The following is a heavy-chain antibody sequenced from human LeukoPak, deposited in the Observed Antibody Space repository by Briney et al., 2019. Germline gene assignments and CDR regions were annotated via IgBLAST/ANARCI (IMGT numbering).Heavy chain of an antibody. J-gene: IGHJ4*02. CDR3: ARDGDYGEYYFDY. CDR2: FYYSGST. D-gene: IGHD4-17*01. V-gene: IGHV4-59*01. CDR1: GGSISSYY. Sequence: PSETLSLTCTVSGGSISSYYWRWIRQPPGKGLEWIGYFYYSGSTNYNPSLKSRVTISVDTSKNQFSLKLSSVTVADTAVYYCARDGDYGEYYFDYWGQGTLVTVSS.